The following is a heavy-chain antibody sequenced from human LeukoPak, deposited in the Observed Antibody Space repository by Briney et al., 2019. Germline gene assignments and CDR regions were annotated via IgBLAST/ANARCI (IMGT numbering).Heavy chain of an antibody. CDR2: IYYSGST. Sequence: SETLSLTCTVSGGSISSGDYYWSWIRQPPGKGLEWIGYIYYSGSTYYNPSLKSRVTISVDTSKNQFSLKLSSATAADTAVYYCARGPDSSGYLGNWFDPWGQGTLVTVSS. V-gene: IGHV4-30-4*01. CDR1: GGSISSGDYY. J-gene: IGHJ5*02. CDR3: ARGPDSSGYLGNWFDP. D-gene: IGHD3-22*01.